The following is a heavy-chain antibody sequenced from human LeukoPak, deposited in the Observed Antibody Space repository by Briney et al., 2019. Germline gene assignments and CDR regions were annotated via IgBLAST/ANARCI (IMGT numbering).Heavy chain of an antibody. CDR2: INHSGST. Sequence: SETLSLTCTVSGGSISSGGYYWSWIRQHPGKGLEWIGEINHSGSTNYNPSLKSRVTISVDTSKNQFSLKLSSVTAADTAVYYCAREVYYYYYGMDVWGQGTTVTVSS. J-gene: IGHJ6*02. CDR1: GGSISSGGYY. CDR3: AREVYYYYYGMDV. V-gene: IGHV4-39*07.